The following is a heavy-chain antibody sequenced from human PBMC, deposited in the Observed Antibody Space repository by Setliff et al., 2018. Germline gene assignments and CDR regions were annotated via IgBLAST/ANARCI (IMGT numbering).Heavy chain of an antibody. V-gene: IGHV4-30-4*08. CDR2: IYHSGSA. Sequence: TSETLSLTCTVSGDSISSGDYFWGWIRQPPGKGLEWIAYIYHSGSAYYNPSLKSRVTMSVDTSKNQFSLHLTSVTAADTAVYYCAREVGTSTSSDAFDVWGQGMMDTVSS. CDR3: AREVGTSTSSDAFDV. J-gene: IGHJ3*01. D-gene: IGHD1-26*01. CDR1: GDSISSGDYF.